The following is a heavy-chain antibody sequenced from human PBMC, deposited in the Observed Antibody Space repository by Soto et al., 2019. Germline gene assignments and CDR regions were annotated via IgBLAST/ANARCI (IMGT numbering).Heavy chain of an antibody. CDR1: GGTFSSYT. Sequence: QVQLVQSGAEVKKPGSSVKVSCKASGGTFSSYTISWVRQAPGQGLEWMGRIIPILGIANYAQKFQGRVTITEDKSTSTAYMELSSLRSEDTAVYYCARDGSSSFEHYYYYGMDVWGQGTTVTVSS. CDR2: IIPILGIA. D-gene: IGHD6-13*01. J-gene: IGHJ6*02. V-gene: IGHV1-69*08. CDR3: ARDGSSSFEHYYYYGMDV.